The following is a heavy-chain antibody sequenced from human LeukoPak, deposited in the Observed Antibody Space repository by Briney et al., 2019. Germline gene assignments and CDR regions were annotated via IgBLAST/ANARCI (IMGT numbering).Heavy chain of an antibody. CDR1: GYTFTGYY. D-gene: IGHD3-3*01. Sequence: GASVNVSCKASGYTFTGYYMHWVRQAPGQGLEWMGWINPNSGGTNYAQKFQGRVTMTRDTSISTAYMELSRLRSDDTAVYYCARSPLREWSGYRALSQAGPFDYWGQGTLVTVSS. V-gene: IGHV1-2*02. J-gene: IGHJ4*02. CDR2: INPNSGGT. CDR3: ARSPLREWSGYRALSQAGPFDY.